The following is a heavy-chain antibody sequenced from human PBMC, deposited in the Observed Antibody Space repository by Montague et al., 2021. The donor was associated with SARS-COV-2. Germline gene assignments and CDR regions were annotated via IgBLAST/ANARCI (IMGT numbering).Heavy chain of an antibody. CDR3: ARGVIRINMAVGIFIGGQYWFDP. Sequence: SETLSLTCAVYGGSFSDYYWSWIRQPPGKGLEWIGEINHTGATNXNPSLKSRVTLSMDTSKNQFSLNLKSVTAADTAVYYCARGVIRINMAVGIFIGGQYWFDPWGQGTLVTVTS. CDR2: INHTGAT. V-gene: IGHV4-34*01. D-gene: IGHD3-22*01. CDR1: GGSFSDYY. J-gene: IGHJ5*02.